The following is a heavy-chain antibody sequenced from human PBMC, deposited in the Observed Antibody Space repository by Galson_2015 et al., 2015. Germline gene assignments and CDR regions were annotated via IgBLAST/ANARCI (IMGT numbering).Heavy chain of an antibody. CDR2: INADGTQK. CDR1: GFSVTNYW. D-gene: IGHD3-10*01. Sequence: SLRLSCAASGFSVTNYWMNWVRQGPGKGLEWVANINADGTQKQYVDSVKGRFSISRDDAKNSLYLQLNSLTAEDTAVYYCARDLVRGIPAVGLDIWAQGTMVTVSS. J-gene: IGHJ3*02. V-gene: IGHV3-7*05. CDR3: ARDLVRGIPAVGLDI.